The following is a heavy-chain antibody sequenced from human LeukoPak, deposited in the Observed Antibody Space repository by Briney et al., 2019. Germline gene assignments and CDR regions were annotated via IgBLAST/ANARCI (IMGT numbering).Heavy chain of an antibody. Sequence: GGSLRLSCAASGFTFSSYAMSWVRQAPGKGLEWVSAISGSGGSTYYADSVKGRFTISRDNSKNTLYLQMNSLSAEDTAVYYCASPVKYCSGGSCYFNPDYYYGMDVWGQGTTVTVS. CDR3: ASPVKYCSGGSCYFNPDYYYGMDV. CDR2: ISGSGGST. CDR1: GFTFSSYA. V-gene: IGHV3-23*01. D-gene: IGHD2-15*01. J-gene: IGHJ6*02.